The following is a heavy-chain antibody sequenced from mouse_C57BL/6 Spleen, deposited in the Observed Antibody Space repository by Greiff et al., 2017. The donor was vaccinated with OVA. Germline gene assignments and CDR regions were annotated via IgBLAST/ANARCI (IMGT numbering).Heavy chain of an antibody. V-gene: IGHV1-80*01. D-gene: IGHD4-1*01. Sequence: VQLQQSGAELVKPGASVKISCKASGYAFSSYWMNWVKQRPGTGLEWIGQIYPGDGDTNYNGKFKGKATLTADKSSSTAYMQLSSLTSEDSAVYFGARLLTGTGGYFDYWGQGTTLTVSS. J-gene: IGHJ2*01. CDR2: IYPGDGDT. CDR3: ARLLTGTGGYFDY. CDR1: GYAFSSYW.